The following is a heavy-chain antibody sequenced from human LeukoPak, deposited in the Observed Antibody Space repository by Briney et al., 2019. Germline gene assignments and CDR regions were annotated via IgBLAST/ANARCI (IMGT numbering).Heavy chain of an antibody. Sequence: GGSLRLSCAASGFTFSSYSMNWVRQAPGKGLEWVSYISSSSSTIYYADSVKGRFTISRDNAKNSLYLQMNSPRDEDTAVYYCARDDIMITFGGVIAHAAIDYWGQGTLVTVSS. CDR3: ARDDIMITFGGVIAHAAIDY. D-gene: IGHD3-16*02. CDR1: GFTFSSYS. V-gene: IGHV3-48*02. CDR2: ISSSSSTI. J-gene: IGHJ4*02.